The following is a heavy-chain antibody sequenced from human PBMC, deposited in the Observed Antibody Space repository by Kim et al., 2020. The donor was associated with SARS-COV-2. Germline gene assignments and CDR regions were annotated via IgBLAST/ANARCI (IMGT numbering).Heavy chain of an antibody. CDR2: IYYSGGN. J-gene: IGHJ4*02. D-gene: IGHD3-10*01. CDR3: APYGFGLGVGLDY. Sequence: SETLSLTCTVSGGSIGSSSYYWGWLRQPPGKGLEWVGSIYYSGGNYYTPSLKRRVTISVDTSNNQFSLRLSSVTAADAAVYYCAPYGFGLGVGLDYWGQ. V-gene: IGHV4-39*01. CDR1: GGSIGSSSYY.